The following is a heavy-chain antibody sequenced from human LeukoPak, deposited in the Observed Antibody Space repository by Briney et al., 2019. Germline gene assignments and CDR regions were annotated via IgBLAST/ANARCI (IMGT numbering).Heavy chain of an antibody. Sequence: PGRSLRLSCAASGFTFDDYAMHWVRQAPGKGLEWVSGISWSSGSIGYADSVKGRFTISRDNAKNSLYLQMNSLRAEDTALYYCAKDRASGDYYDSSGYDYWGQGTLVTVSS. CDR1: GFTFDDYA. J-gene: IGHJ4*02. D-gene: IGHD3-22*01. CDR3: AKDRASGDYYDSSGYDY. V-gene: IGHV3-9*01. CDR2: ISWSSGSI.